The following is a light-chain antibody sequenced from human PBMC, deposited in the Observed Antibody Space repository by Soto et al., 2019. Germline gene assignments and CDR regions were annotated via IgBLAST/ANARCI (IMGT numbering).Light chain of an antibody. CDR2: DAS. CDR3: LQLNSCPIT. CDR1: QGISSD. J-gene: IGKJ5*01. Sequence: ILLTQSPSSLSASVGDRVTITCRASQGISSDLAWYQQKPGKAPNLLIYDASTLQSCVPARFSGSGSGTDFTLTISSLQPEDFASYYCLQLNSCPITFGQGTRLEMK. V-gene: IGKV1-9*01.